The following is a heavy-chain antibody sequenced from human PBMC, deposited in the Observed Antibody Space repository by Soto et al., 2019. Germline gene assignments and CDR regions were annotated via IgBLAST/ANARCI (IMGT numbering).Heavy chain of an antibody. J-gene: IGHJ4*02. V-gene: IGHV1-69*06. CDR3: ADLGYCSSTSCYYYFDY. D-gene: IGHD2-2*01. CDR2: IIPIFGTA. CDR1: GGTFSSYA. Sequence: ASVKVSCKASGGTFSSYAISWVRQAPGQGLEWMGGIIPIFGTANYAQKFQGRVTITADKSTSTAYMELSSLRSEDTAVYYCADLGYCSSTSCYYYFDYWGQGTLVTVSS.